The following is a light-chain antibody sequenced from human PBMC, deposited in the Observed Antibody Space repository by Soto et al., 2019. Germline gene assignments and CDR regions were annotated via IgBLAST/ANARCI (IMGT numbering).Light chain of an antibody. Sequence: ETVMTQSPATLSVSPGEGATLSCRASQSVSSNLVWYQHRPGQAPRLLIYGASTRATDIPDRFSGSGSGTDFTLTISSLQPEDFATYYCQQLNSYPRTFGQGTKVDIK. CDR1: QSVSSN. J-gene: IGKJ1*01. CDR3: QQLNSYPRT. V-gene: IGKV3-15*01. CDR2: GAS.